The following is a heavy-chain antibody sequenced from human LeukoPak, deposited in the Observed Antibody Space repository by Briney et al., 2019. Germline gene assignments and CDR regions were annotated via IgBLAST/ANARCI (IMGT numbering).Heavy chain of an antibody. CDR3: ARETLAARMFDY. D-gene: IGHD6-6*01. CDR2: ISDSGST. J-gene: IGHJ4*02. Sequence: PGGSLRLSCAASGFTFSNYAMTWVRQAPGKGLEWVSTISDSGSTFYADSVKGRCTISRDNAKNSLYLQMKSLRAEDTAVYYCARETLAARMFDYWGQGALVTVSS. V-gene: IGHV3-69-1*02. CDR1: GFTFSNYA.